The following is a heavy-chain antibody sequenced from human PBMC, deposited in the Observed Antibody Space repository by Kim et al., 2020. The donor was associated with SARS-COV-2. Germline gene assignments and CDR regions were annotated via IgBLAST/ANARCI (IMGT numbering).Heavy chain of an antibody. V-gene: IGHV3-30*04. CDR2: ISDDGKNK. D-gene: IGHD3-3*01. Sequence: GGSLRLSCATSRFNLDTYAMHWVRQAPGKGLEWVAGISDDGKNKYYAGSVKGRFTISKDSSSNTVYLEMTTLNSEDTAVYFCARGGGSNVGYYWAFDHWGHGSQVTVSS. J-gene: IGHJ4*01. CDR3: ARGGGSNVGYYWAFDH. CDR1: RFNLDTYA.